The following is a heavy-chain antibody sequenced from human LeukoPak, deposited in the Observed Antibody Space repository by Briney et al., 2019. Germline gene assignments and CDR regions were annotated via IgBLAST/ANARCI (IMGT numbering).Heavy chain of an antibody. D-gene: IGHD2-21*01. J-gene: IGHJ3*02. CDR2: ISSSSSYI. Sequence: GGFLRLSCAASGFTFSSYSMNWVRQAPGKGLEWVSSISSSSSYIYYADSVKGRFTISRGNAKNSLYLQMNSLRAEDTAVYYCARGGERGFDAFDIWGQGTMVTVSS. V-gene: IGHV3-21*01. CDR3: ARGGERGFDAFDI. CDR1: GFTFSSYS.